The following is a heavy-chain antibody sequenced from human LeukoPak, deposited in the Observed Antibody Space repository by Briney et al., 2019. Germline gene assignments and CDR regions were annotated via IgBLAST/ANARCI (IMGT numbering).Heavy chain of an antibody. D-gene: IGHD1-26*01. CDR3: AREKVATTGFNWFDP. CDR1: GDSISSSHW. V-gene: IGHV4-4*02. J-gene: IGHJ5*02. CDR2: IYHSGNT. Sequence: PSETLSLTCAVSGDSISSSHWWSWVRQSPGKGLEWIGEIYHSGNTNYNPSLKSRVTMSVDTSKNQFSLKLSSVTAADTAVYYCAREKVATTGFNWFDPWGQGTLVTVSS.